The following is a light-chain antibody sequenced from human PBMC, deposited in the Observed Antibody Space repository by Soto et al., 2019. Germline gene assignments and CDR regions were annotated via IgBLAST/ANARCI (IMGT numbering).Light chain of an antibody. CDR3: QQYDRWPLT. CDR1: QSVSNK. CDR2: GVS. Sequence: EIVMTQSPATLSVSPGERATLSCRASQSVSNKLAWYQQKVGQAPRLLIYGVSTRAAGIPARFSGSGSGTEFALTISSLQSEDFEVYYCQQYDRWPLTFGGGAKVEIK. J-gene: IGKJ4*01. V-gene: IGKV3-15*01.